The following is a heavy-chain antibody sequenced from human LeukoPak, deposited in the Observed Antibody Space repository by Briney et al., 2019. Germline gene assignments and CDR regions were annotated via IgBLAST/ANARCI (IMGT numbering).Heavy chain of an antibody. V-gene: IGHV1-46*01. CDR1: GYTFTGYY. J-gene: IGHJ3*02. Sequence: ASVKVSCKASGYTFTGYYMHWVRQAPGQGLEWMGIINPSGGSTSYAQKFQGRVTMTRDTSTSTVYMELSSLRSEDTAVYYCARAVSGSSYSAPPSAFDIWGQGTMVTVSS. CDR3: ARAVSGSSYSAPPSAFDI. CDR2: INPSGGST. D-gene: IGHD1-26*01.